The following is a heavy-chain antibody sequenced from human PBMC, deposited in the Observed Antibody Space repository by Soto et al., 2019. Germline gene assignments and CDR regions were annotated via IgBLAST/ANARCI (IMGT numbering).Heavy chain of an antibody. V-gene: IGHV4-30-4*01. CDR3: ASGGSSNWFDP. D-gene: IGHD1-26*01. CDR1: SGSISSADYY. Sequence: VQLQESGPGLVKPSQTLSLTCTVSSGSISSADYYWSWVRQPPGKGLEWIGYIYYTWSAYYNPSLKSRVNMSVDTSKNQFSLKVTSVTAADTAVYYCASGGSSNWFDPWGQGTLVTVSS. J-gene: IGHJ5*02. CDR2: IYYTWSA.